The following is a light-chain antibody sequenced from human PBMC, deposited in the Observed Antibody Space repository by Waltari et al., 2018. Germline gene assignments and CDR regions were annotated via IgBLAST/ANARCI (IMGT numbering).Light chain of an antibody. CDR2: AAS. Sequence: IQLTQSPSSLSASVGDRVTITCRASQGIRNYLAWYKQKPGKAPKLLIYAASTLQSGVPSRFSGSGSGTDFTLTISSLQPEDFATYYCQQLNSYQWTFGQGTKVEIK. CDR1: QGIRNY. J-gene: IGKJ1*01. V-gene: IGKV1-9*01. CDR3: QQLNSYQWT.